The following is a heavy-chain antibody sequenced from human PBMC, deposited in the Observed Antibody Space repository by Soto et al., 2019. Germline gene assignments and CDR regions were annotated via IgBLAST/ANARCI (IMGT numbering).Heavy chain of an antibody. J-gene: IGHJ4*02. Sequence: QSLTCTVSGGSISSSSYYWGWIRQPPGKGLEWIGSIYYSGSTYYNPSLKSRVTISVDTSKNQFSLKLSSVTAADTAVYYCARHRAPITIFGVVIPKSPYYFDYWGQGTLVTVSS. CDR1: GGSISSSSYY. CDR2: IYYSGST. V-gene: IGHV4-39*01. CDR3: ARHRAPITIFGVVIPKSPYYFDY. D-gene: IGHD3-3*01.